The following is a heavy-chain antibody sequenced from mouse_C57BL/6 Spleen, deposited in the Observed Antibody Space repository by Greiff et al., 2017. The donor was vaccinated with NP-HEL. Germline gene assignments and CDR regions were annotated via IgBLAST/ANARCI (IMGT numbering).Heavy chain of an antibody. CDR2: IDPANGNT. V-gene: IGHV14-3*01. Sequence: EVQGVESVAELVRPGASVKLSCTASGFNIKNTYMHWVKQRPEQGLEWIGRIDPANGNTKYAPKFQGKATITADTSSNTAYLQLSSLTSEDTAIYYWVHAYDSNGVFAYWGQGTLVTVSA. CDR3: VHAYDSNGVFAY. J-gene: IGHJ3*01. CDR1: GFNIKNTY. D-gene: IGHD2-5*01.